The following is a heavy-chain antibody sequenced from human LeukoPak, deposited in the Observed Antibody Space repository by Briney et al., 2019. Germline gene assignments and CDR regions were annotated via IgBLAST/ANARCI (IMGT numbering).Heavy chain of an antibody. V-gene: IGHV3-21*01. CDR2: ISSSSSYI. CDR1: GFTFSSYS. D-gene: IGHD6-19*01. J-gene: IGHJ3*02. Sequence: GGSLRLSCAASGFTFSSYSMNWVRQAPGKGLEWVSSISSSSSYIYYADSVKGRFTISRDNAKDSLYLQMNSLRAEDTAVCYCARDPTGYSSGWSDAFDIWGQGTMVTVSS. CDR3: ARDPTGYSSGWSDAFDI.